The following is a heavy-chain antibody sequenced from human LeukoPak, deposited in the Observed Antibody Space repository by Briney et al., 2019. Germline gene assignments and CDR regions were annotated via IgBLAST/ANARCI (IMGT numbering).Heavy chain of an antibody. CDR3: ARLTSGYDYYYYYYMDV. CDR2: IYTSGST. Sequence: SETLSLTCTVSGGSISSYYWSWIRQPAGKGLEWIGRIYTSGSTNYNPSLKSRVTMSVDTSKNQFSLKLSSETAADTAVYYCARLTSGYDYYYYYYMDVWGKGTTVTVSS. V-gene: IGHV4-4*07. J-gene: IGHJ6*03. CDR1: GGSISSYY. D-gene: IGHD5-12*01.